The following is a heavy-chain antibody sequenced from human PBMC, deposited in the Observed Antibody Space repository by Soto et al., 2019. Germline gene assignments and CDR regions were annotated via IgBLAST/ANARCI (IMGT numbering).Heavy chain of an antibody. Sequence: GGFLRLSCAASGFTFSSYAMSWVRQAPGKGLEWVSAISGSGGSTYYADSVKGRFTISRDNSKNTLYLQMNSLRAEDTAVYYCAKGAHYYDSSGYPLLTGIFVYWGQGTLVTVSS. J-gene: IGHJ4*02. V-gene: IGHV3-23*01. D-gene: IGHD3-22*01. CDR3: AKGAHYYDSSGYPLLTGIFVY. CDR2: ISGSGGST. CDR1: GFTFSSYA.